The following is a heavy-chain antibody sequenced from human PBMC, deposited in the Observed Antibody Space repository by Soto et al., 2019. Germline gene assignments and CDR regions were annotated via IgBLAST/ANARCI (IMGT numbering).Heavy chain of an antibody. CDR3: ATSSDTGFDP. CDR1: GYKFSTYA. V-gene: IGHV1-18*01. Sequence: LKLTQSGGEARKPGASVRVSCAASGYKFSTYAISWLRPAPGQGLEWMGLITPNSGYTNYAQKFQGRLILTTDITSITAYMELTSMRYDDPDIYYCATSSDTGFDPWGQGTLVYV. D-gene: IGHD6-6*01. J-gene: IGHJ5*02. CDR2: ITPNSGYT.